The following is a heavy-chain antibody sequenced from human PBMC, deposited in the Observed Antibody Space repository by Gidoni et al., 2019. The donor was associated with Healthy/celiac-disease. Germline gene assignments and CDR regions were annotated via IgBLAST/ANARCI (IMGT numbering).Heavy chain of an antibody. V-gene: IGHV1-69*02. D-gene: IGHD6-19*01. Sequence: QVQLVQSGAEVKKPGSSVKVSCKASGGTFSSYTISWVRQAPGQGLEWMGRIIPILGIANYAQKFQGRVTITADKSTSTAYMELSSLRSEDTAVYYCASFTPTSGWYNSKYGYNWFDPWGQGTLVTVSS. CDR2: IIPILGIA. J-gene: IGHJ5*02. CDR3: ASFTPTSGWYNSKYGYNWFDP. CDR1: GGTFSSYT.